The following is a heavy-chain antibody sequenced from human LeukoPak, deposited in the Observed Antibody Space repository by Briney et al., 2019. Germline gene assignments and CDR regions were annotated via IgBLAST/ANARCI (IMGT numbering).Heavy chain of an antibody. V-gene: IGHV4-38-2*02. CDR2: IYHSGST. J-gene: IGHJ4*02. CDR3: ARDEGSGYFDY. D-gene: IGHD6-19*01. Sequence: SETLSLTCTVSGYSISSGYYWGWIRQPPGKGLEWIGSIYHSGSTYYNPSRKSRVTISVDTSKNQFSLKLSSVTAADTAVYYCARDEGSGYFDYWGQGTLVTVSS. CDR1: GYSISSGYY.